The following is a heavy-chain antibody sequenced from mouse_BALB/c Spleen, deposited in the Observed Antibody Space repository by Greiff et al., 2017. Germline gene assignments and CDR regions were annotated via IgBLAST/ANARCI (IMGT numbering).Heavy chain of an antibody. CDR3: ARSGGNYWFAY. CDR1: GYTFTSYW. J-gene: IGHJ3*01. D-gene: IGHD2-1*01. Sequence: QVQLKQSGAELAKPGASVKMSCKASGYTFTSYWMHWVKQRPGQGLEWIGYINPSTGYTEYNQKFKDKATLTADKSSSTAYMQLSSLTSEDSAVYYSARSGGNYWFAYWGQGTLVTVSA. V-gene: IGHV1-7*01. CDR2: INPSTGYT.